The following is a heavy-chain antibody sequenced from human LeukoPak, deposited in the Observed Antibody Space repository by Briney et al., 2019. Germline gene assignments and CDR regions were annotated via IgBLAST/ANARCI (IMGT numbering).Heavy chain of an antibody. Sequence: SVTVSCKASGGTFSSYAISWVRQAPGQGLEWMGRIIPILGIANYAQKFQGRVTITADKSTSTAYMELSSLRSEDTAVYYCARGGRYCSSTSCLDYWGQGTLVTVSS. V-gene: IGHV1-69*04. D-gene: IGHD2-2*01. CDR2: IIPILGIA. CDR3: ARGGRYCSSTSCLDY. CDR1: GGTFSSYA. J-gene: IGHJ4*02.